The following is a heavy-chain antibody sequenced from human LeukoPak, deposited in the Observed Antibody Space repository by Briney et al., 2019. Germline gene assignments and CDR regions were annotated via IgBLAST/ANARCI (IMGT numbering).Heavy chain of an antibody. Sequence: GGSLRLSCAASGFTVSSNYMSWVRQAPGKGLEWVSVIYSGGSTYYADSVRGRFTISRDNSKNTLYLQMNSLRAEDTAVYYCARDDRTRYSPWQQLAWGHFDYWGQGTLVTVSS. CDR2: IYSGGST. CDR1: GFTVSSNY. D-gene: IGHD6-13*01. CDR3: ARDDRTRYSPWQQLAWGHFDY. V-gene: IGHV3-53*05. J-gene: IGHJ4*02.